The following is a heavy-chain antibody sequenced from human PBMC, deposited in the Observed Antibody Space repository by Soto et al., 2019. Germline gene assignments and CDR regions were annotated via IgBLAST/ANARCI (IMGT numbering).Heavy chain of an antibody. CDR3: ARDKITGLFDY. CDR1: GGSFSGYY. V-gene: IGHV4-34*01. CDR2: SNHSGST. J-gene: IGHJ4*02. D-gene: IGHD2-8*02. Sequence: QVQLQQWGAGLLKPSETLSLTCAVYGGSFSGYYWTWIRQPPGTGLEWIGESNHSGSTNYNPSLKSRVTISVDTSKNQFSLKLTSVTAADTAVYYCARDKITGLFDYWGQGPLVTVSS.